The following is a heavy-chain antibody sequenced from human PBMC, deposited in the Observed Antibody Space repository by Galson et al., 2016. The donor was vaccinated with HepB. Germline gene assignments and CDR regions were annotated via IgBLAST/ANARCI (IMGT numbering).Heavy chain of an antibody. CDR3: ARDVGHLYGLRFFYGMDV. CDR1: GASIENNQ. CDR2: IDDSGNI. J-gene: IGHJ6*02. V-gene: IGHV4-59*13. D-gene: IGHD3-16*01. Sequence: SETLSLTCSVSGASIENNQWSWIRQPPGKGLEWIGYIDDSGNIKYSPSLQSRVTKSIDASKNQFSLNVTSVTGGDTAVYFCARDVGHLYGLRFFYGMDVWGQGTTVTVS.